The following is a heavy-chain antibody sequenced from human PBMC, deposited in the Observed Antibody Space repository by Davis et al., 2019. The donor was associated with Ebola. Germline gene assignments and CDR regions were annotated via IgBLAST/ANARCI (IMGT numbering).Heavy chain of an antibody. CDR3: ARVRLGYFDY. V-gene: IGHV1-24*01. CDR1: GYTLTELS. Sequence: ASVKVSCKVSGYTLTELSMHWVRQAPGKGLEWMGGFDPEDGETIYAQKLQGRVTMTTDTSTSTAYMELRSLRSDDTAVYYCARVRLGYFDYWGQGTLVTVSS. CDR2: FDPEDGET. D-gene: IGHD6-6*01. J-gene: IGHJ4*02.